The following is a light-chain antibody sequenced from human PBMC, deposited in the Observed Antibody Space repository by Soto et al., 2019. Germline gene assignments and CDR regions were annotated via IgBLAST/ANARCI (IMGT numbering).Light chain of an antibody. CDR1: SSNIGNEP. CDR2: YDD. Sequence: QPVLTQPPSVSEAPGQRVTISCSGSSSNIGNEPVNWYQQLPGKAPKLLVYYDDVLPSGVSDRFSGSRSGTSASLAISGLQSEDEADYYCASWDDSLNVVVFGGGTKLTVL. CDR3: ASWDDSLNVVV. J-gene: IGLJ2*01. V-gene: IGLV1-36*01.